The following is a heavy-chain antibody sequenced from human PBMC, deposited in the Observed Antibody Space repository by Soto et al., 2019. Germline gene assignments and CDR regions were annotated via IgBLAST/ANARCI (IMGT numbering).Heavy chain of an antibody. V-gene: IGHV4-34*01. CDR2: INHSGST. J-gene: IGHJ6*02. D-gene: IGHD3-16*02. Sequence: SETLSLTCAVYGVSFSGYYWSWIRQPPGKGLEWIGEINHSGSTNYNPSLKSRVTISVDTSKNQFSLKLSSVTAADTAVYYCARGRGASLKDYYYGMDVWGQGTTVTVSS. CDR1: GVSFSGYY. CDR3: ARGRGASLKDYYYGMDV.